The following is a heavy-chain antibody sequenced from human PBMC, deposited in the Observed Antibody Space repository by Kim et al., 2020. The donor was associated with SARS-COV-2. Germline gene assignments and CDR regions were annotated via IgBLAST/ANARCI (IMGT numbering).Heavy chain of an antibody. D-gene: IGHD2-2*01. CDR2: ISAYNGNT. Sequence: ASVKVSCKASGYTFTSYGISWVRQAPGQGLEWMGWISAYNGNTNYAQKLQGRVTMTTDTSTSTAYMELRSLRSDDTAVYYCARELAEYQLLYYYYYYGMDVWGQGTTVTVSS. J-gene: IGHJ6*02. V-gene: IGHV1-18*04. CDR3: ARELAEYQLLYYYYYYGMDV. CDR1: GYTFTSYG.